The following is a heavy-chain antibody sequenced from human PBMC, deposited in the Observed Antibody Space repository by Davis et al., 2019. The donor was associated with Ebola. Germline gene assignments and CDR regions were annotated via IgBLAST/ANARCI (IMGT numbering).Heavy chain of an antibody. J-gene: IGHJ3*02. CDR3: ARSSSSWPNTFDI. CDR1: GYTFTGYY. CDR2: INPNSGGT. D-gene: IGHD6-13*01. V-gene: IGHV1-2*06. Sequence: ASVKVSCKASGYTFTGYYMHWVRQAPGQGLEWMGRINPNSGGTNYAQKFQGRVTMTRDTSISTAYMELSRLRSDDTAVYYCARSSSSWPNTFDIWGQGTMVTVPS.